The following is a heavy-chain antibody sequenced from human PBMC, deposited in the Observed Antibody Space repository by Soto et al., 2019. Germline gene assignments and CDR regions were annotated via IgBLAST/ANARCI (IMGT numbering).Heavy chain of an antibody. D-gene: IGHD3-9*01. Sequence: ASVKVSCKASGYTFTSYYMHWVRQAPGQELEWMGIINPSGGSTSYAQKFQGRVTMTRDTSTSTVYMELSSLRSEDTAVYYCARGDATKIVVTTYYAMDVWGQGTTVTVSS. CDR3: ARGDATKIVVTTYYAMDV. J-gene: IGHJ6*02. CDR2: INPSGGST. V-gene: IGHV1-46*01. CDR1: GYTFTSYY.